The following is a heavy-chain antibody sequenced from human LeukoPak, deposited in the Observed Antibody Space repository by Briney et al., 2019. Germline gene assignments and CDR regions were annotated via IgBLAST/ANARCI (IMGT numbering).Heavy chain of an antibody. CDR2: TYTSGST. Sequence: ETLSLTCTVSGGSISSYYWSWIRQPAGKGLEWIGRTYTSGSTNYNPSLKSRVTMSVDTSKNQFSLKLSSVTAADTAVYYCARGIRYSSSSRTYNWFNPWGQGTLVTVSS. D-gene: IGHD6-13*01. J-gene: IGHJ5*02. V-gene: IGHV4-4*07. CDR3: ARGIRYSSSSRTYNWFNP. CDR1: GGSISSYY.